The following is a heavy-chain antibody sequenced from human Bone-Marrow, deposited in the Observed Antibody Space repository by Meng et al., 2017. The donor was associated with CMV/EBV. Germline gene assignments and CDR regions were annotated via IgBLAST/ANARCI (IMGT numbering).Heavy chain of an antibody. CDR2: IIPILGIA. CDR3: ARGLAARPPEY. Sequence: SVKVSCKASGGTFSSYAISWVRQAPGQGLEWMGGIIPILGIANYAQKFQGRVTITADKSTSTAYMELSSLRSEDTAVYYCARGLAARPPEYWGQGTRVTVYS. J-gene: IGHJ4*02. D-gene: IGHD6-6*01. CDR1: GGTFSSYA. V-gene: IGHV1-69*10.